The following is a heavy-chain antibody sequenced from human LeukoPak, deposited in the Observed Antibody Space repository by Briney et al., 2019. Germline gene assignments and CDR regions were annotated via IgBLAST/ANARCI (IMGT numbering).Heavy chain of an antibody. CDR3: AKGSGWYADY. D-gene: IGHD6-19*01. CDR1: GFTFSSCG. V-gene: IGHV3-30*18. CDR2: ISYDGSDK. J-gene: IGHJ4*02. Sequence: AGGSLRLSCAAAGFTFSSCGMYWVRQAPGKGLEWVAFISYDGSDKYYADSVKGRFTISRDNYKNTLYLQMNSLRAEDTAVYNCAKGSGWYADYWGQGTLVTVSS.